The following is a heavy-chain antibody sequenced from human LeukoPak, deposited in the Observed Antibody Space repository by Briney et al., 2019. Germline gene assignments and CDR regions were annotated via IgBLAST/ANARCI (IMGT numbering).Heavy chain of an antibody. CDR2: IYYSGST. Sequence: PSETLSLTCTVSGVSISSYYWSWIRQPPGKGLEWIGYIYYSGSTNYNPSLKSRVTISLDTSKNQFSLKLSSVTAADTAVYYCARDPGPILTGYYAPYYFDYWGQGTLVTVSS. J-gene: IGHJ4*02. V-gene: IGHV4-59*01. CDR1: GVSISSYY. CDR3: ARDPGPILTGYYAPYYFDY. D-gene: IGHD3-9*01.